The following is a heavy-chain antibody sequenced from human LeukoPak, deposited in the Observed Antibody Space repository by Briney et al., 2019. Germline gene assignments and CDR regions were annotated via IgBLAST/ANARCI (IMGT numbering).Heavy chain of an antibody. Sequence: PSETLSLTCTVSGGSPNSYYWSWIRPPPGKGLEWIGYIYYSGSTNYNPSLKSRVTISVDTSKNQFSLKLSSVTAADTAVYYCARGAPYYYDSSGYLFDYWGQGTLVTVSS. V-gene: IGHV4-59*01. CDR1: GGSPNSYY. CDR2: IYYSGST. CDR3: ARGAPYYYDSSGYLFDY. J-gene: IGHJ4*02. D-gene: IGHD3-22*01.